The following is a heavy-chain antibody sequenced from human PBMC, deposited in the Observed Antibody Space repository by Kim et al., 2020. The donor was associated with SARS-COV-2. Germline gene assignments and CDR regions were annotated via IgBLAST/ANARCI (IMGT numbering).Heavy chain of an antibody. V-gene: IGHV3-33*01. CDR3: ARSNLDGGSETDIRYNWF. D-gene: IGHD3-22*01. Sequence: GGSLRLSCAASGFIFSNYDMHWVRQAPGKGLEWVAVIWYDGSNKYYADSVKGRFTISRDNSKNTLYLQMNSLRVEDTAVYYCARSNLDGGSETDIRYNWF. CDR2: IWYDGSNK. J-gene: IGHJ5*01. CDR1: GFIFSNYD.